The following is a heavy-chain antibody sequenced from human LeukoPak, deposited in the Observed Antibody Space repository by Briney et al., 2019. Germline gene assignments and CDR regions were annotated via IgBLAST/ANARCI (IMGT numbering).Heavy chain of an antibody. CDR2: INHSGST. CDR1: GGSFSGYY. V-gene: IGHV4-34*01. J-gene: IGHJ4*02. Sequence: SETLSLTCAVYGGSFSGYYWSWIRQPPGKGLEWIGEINHSGSTNYNPSLKSRVTISVDTSKNQFSLKLSSVTAADTAVYYCARGRPSIAARHFFDHWGQGTLVTVSS. CDR3: ARGRPSIAARHFFDH. D-gene: IGHD6-6*01.